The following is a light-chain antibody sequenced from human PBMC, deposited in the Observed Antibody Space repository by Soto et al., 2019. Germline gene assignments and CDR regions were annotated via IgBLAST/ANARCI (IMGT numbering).Light chain of an antibody. CDR3: QQYHNWPSWT. CDR2: GAS. CDR1: QSVSLS. V-gene: IGKV3-15*01. J-gene: IGKJ1*01. Sequence: EIVLTQSPATLSVSLGDSATLSCRASQSVSLSLAWFQMRPGQPPRLLIYGASTRATDIPARFSGSGSGTDFPLTISSLQSEDFAVYFCQQYHNWPSWTFGQGTKVELK.